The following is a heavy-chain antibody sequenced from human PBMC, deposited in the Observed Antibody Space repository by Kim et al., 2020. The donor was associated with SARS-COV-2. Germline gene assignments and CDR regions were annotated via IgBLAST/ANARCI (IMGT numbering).Heavy chain of an antibody. D-gene: IGHD6-19*01. J-gene: IGHJ6*02. CDR3: ARAHSSGWYGGMDV. Sequence: AASGKGRFTNSRENSKNTLYLQMNSLGAEDTAVYYCARAHSSGWYGGMDVWGQGTTVTVSS. V-gene: IGHV3-30*01.